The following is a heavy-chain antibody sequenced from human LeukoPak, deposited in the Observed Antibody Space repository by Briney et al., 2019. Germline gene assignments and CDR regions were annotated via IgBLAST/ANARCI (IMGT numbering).Heavy chain of an antibody. CDR3: ARTNYDLWSGSMYYFDY. CDR1: GFTFSSYW. V-gene: IGHV3-7*01. J-gene: IGHJ4*02. D-gene: IGHD3-3*01. CDR2: IKQDGSEK. Sequence: GGSLRLSCAASGFTFSSYWMSWVRQAPGKGLEWVANIKQDGSEKYYVDSVKGRFTISRDNAKNSLYLQMNSLRAEDTAVYYCARTNYDLWSGSMYYFDYWGQGTLVTVSS.